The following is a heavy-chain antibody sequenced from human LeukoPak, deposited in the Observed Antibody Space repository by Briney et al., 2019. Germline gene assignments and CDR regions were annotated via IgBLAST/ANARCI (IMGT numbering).Heavy chain of an antibody. J-gene: IGHJ6*03. Sequence: SETLSLTCTVSGYSISSGYYWGWIRQPPGKGLEWIGGIYHSGSTYYNPSLKSRVTISVDTSKNQFSLKLSSVTAADTAVYYCARGIPLTTGYMDVWGKGTTVTVSS. CDR2: IYHSGST. V-gene: IGHV4-38-2*02. D-gene: IGHD4-11*01. CDR1: GYSISSGYY. CDR3: ARGIPLTTGYMDV.